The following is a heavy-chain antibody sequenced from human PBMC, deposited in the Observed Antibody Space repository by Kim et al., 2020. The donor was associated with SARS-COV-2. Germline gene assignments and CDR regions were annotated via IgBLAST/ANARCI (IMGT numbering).Heavy chain of an antibody. CDR3: AHLVVTTYDAFDI. D-gene: IGHD2-21*02. J-gene: IGHJ3*02. V-gene: IGHV3-30*01. Sequence: DSDAGKDRITISRDNPKNTVYLQMNSLRAEDTALYYCAHLVVTTYDAFDIWGQGTMVTVSS.